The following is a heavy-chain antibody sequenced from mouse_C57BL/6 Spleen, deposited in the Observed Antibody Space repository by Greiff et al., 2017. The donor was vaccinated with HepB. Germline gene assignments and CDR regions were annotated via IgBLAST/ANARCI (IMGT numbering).Heavy chain of an antibody. CDR3: ASFYRGYFDY. J-gene: IGHJ2*01. D-gene: IGHD2-1*01. CDR1: GFTFSDYY. V-gene: IGHV5-16*01. Sequence: EVQRVESEGGLVQPGSSMKLSCTASGFTFSDYYMAWVRQVPEKGLEWVANINYDGSSTYYLDSLKSRFIISRDNAKNILYLQMSSLKSEDTATYYCASFYRGYFDYWGQGTTLTVSS. CDR2: INYDGSST.